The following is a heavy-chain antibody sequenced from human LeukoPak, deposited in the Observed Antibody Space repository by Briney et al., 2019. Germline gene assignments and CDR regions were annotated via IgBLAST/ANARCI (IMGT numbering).Heavy chain of an antibody. D-gene: IGHD2-2*01. J-gene: IGHJ5*02. Sequence: PSETLFLASCGPGGSIQDDRWSSIRQPPGKGLEYIRFVYYSAGTKYNPSLKSRVTISLGTSKNQCSLTLNSVTAADTAVYYCARGPCSIANCYWSLDHWRQGTLVTASS. CDR3: ARGPCSIANCYWSLDH. CDR2: VYYSAGT. V-gene: IGHV4-59*01. CDR1: GGSIQDDR.